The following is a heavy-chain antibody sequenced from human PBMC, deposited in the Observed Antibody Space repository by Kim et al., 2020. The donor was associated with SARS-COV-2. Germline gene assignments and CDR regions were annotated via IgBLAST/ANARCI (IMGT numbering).Heavy chain of an antibody. D-gene: IGHD3-10*01. V-gene: IGHV3-74*01. J-gene: IGHJ4*02. Sequence: GGSLRLSCAASGFTFSSYWMHWVRQAPGKGLVWVSRINSDGSSTSYADSVKGRFTISRDNAKNTLYLQMNSLRAEDTAVYYCARGPSWGFGELDHFDYWGQGTLVTVSS. CDR1: GFTFSSYW. CDR2: INSDGSST. CDR3: ARGPSWGFGELDHFDY.